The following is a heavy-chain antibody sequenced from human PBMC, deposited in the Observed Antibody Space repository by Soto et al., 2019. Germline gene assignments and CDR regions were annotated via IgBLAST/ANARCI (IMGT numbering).Heavy chain of an antibody. D-gene: IGHD6-19*01. CDR2: INSGGSA. Sequence: PSETLSLTCTVSGGSISSYYWGWIRQPPGEGLEWIGNINSGGSAYYYPSLRTRVTISVDTSKNQFSLRLSSVTAADTAVYYCGDMRGQWLPRDWGQGILVTVSS. CDR3: GDMRGQWLPRD. CDR1: GGSISSYY. V-gene: IGHV4-59*04. J-gene: IGHJ4*02.